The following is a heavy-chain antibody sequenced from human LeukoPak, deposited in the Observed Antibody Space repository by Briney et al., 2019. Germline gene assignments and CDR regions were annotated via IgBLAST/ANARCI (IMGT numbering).Heavy chain of an antibody. D-gene: IGHD6-13*01. CDR1: GQTHSIHD. V-gene: IGHV3-23*01. CDR3: AKTVSSWYDNPPFDY. Sequence: HPGGSLTLLCAPSGQTHSIHDKLGPPGAPGGGVEGGTDFSGSGGSTCYAESVKGRFTISRDNSKNTAYLQMNSLRAEDTAVYYCAKTVSSWYDNPPFDYWGQGTLVTVSS. J-gene: IGHJ4*02. CDR2: FSGSGGST.